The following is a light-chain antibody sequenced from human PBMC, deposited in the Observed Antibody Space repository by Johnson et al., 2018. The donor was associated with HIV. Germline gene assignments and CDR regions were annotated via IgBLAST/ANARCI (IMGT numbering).Light chain of an antibody. CDR3: GTWDSSLSAYV. CDR1: SSNIGNNY. V-gene: IGLV1-51*01. Sequence: QSVLTQPPSVSAAPGQKVTVSCSGSSSNIGNNYVSWYQQLPGTAPKLLIYDNNKRPSGIPDRFSGSKSGTLATLGITGLQTGDEADYYCGTWDSSLSAYVFGTGTEVTVL. CDR2: DNN. J-gene: IGLJ1*01.